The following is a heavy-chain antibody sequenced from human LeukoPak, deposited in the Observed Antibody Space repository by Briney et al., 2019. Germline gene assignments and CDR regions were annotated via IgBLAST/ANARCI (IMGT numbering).Heavy chain of an antibody. V-gene: IGHV1-24*01. CDR3: ATAKGWQVRSSDY. CDR1: GYTLTELS. D-gene: IGHD6-19*01. Sequence: ALVKVSCKVSGYTLTELSMHWVRQAPGKGLEWMGGFDPEDGETIYAQKFQGRVTMTEDTSTDTAYMELSSLRSEDTAVYYCATAKGWQVRSSDYWGQGTLVTVSS. CDR2: FDPEDGET. J-gene: IGHJ4*02.